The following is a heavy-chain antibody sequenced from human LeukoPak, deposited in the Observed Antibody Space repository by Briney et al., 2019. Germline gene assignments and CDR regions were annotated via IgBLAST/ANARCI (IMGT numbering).Heavy chain of an antibody. Sequence: PGGSLRLSCAASGFTFSSYAMHWVRQAPGKGLEWVAVISYDGSNKYYADSVKGRFTISRDNSKNTLYLQMNSLRAEDTAVYYCALKGGTTVTTPGYWGQGTLVTVSS. V-gene: IGHV3-30-3*01. J-gene: IGHJ4*02. D-gene: IGHD4-17*01. CDR1: GFTFSSYA. CDR2: ISYDGSNK. CDR3: ALKGGTTVTTPGY.